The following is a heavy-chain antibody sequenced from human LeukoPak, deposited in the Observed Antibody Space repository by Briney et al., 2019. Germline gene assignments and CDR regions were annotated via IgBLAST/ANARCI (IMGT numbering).Heavy chain of an antibody. Sequence: SETLSLTCAVYGGSFGGYYWSWIRQPPGKGLEWIGEINHSGSTNYNPSLKSRVTISVDTSKNQFSLKLSSVTAADTAVYYCARVGNLDAFDIWGQGTMVTVSS. CDR3: ARVGNLDAFDI. CDR1: GGSFGGYY. D-gene: IGHD4-23*01. J-gene: IGHJ3*02. CDR2: INHSGST. V-gene: IGHV4-34*01.